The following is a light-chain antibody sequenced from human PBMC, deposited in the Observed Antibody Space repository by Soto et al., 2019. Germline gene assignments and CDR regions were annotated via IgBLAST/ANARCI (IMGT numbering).Light chain of an antibody. J-gene: IGKJ1*01. V-gene: IGKV3-20*01. CDR2: GAS. CDR3: QPYGRISWT. Sequence: EIVLTQSPGTLSLSPGERATLSCRASQSVSSSYLAWYQQKPGQSPRLLIYGASSRATGIPDRFSGSGSGTDFTLTISRFEPEECAVYYCQPYGRISWTFGQGTKVDTK. CDR1: QSVSSSY.